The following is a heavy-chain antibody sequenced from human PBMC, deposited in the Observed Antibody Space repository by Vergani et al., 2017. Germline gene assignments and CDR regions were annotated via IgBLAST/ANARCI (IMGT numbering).Heavy chain of an antibody. J-gene: IGHJ4*02. Sequence: QVQLVQSGAEVKKPGASVKGSCKVSGYTLTELSMRWVRQAPGKGLEWMGGLDPEDGETIYAQKFQGRVTMTEDTSTDTAYMELSSLRSEDTAGYYCATGVYCGGDCFTDYWGQGTLVTVSS. CDR3: ATGVYCGGDCFTDY. CDR1: GYTLTELS. CDR2: LDPEDGET. V-gene: IGHV1-24*01. D-gene: IGHD2-21*02.